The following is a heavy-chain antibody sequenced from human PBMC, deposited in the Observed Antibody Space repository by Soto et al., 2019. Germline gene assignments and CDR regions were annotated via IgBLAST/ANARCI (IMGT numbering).Heavy chain of an antibody. V-gene: IGHV4-34*01. D-gene: IGHD1-26*01. CDR3: ARASLLWGYYYYYGMDV. J-gene: IGHJ6*02. Sequence: SETLSLTCAVYGGSFSGYYWSWIRQPPGKGLEWIGEINHSGSTNYNPSLKSRVTISVDTSKNQFSLKLSSVTAADTAVYYCARASLLWGYYYYYGMDVWGQGTTVTVSS. CDR1: GGSFSGYY. CDR2: INHSGST.